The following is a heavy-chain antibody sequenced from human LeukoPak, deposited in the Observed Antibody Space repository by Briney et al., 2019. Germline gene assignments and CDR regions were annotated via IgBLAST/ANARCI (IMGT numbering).Heavy chain of an antibody. Sequence: PGGSLRLSCAVSGFNFNSYWMNWVRQAPGKGLEWVANIKQDESEKNYVDSVKGRFTISRDNANNLLHLQMYNLRADDTAVYYCARRSGYYWDAFDVWGQGTMVTVSS. V-gene: IGHV3-7*01. CDR1: GFNFNSYW. J-gene: IGHJ3*01. CDR3: ARRSGYYWDAFDV. D-gene: IGHD3-22*01. CDR2: IKQDESEK.